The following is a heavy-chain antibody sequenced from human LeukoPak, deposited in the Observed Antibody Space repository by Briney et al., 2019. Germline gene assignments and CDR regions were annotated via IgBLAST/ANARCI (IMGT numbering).Heavy chain of an antibody. V-gene: IGHV3-30*02. D-gene: IGHD2/OR15-2a*01. Sequence: AGGSLRLSCAASGFSFSSNGIHWVRQAPGKGLEWVSFIQPGGDPKYYADSVRGRFTISRDNSKKTCSLQMDSLRVEDTATYYCARDATTEIIGGMDVRGQGTTVTVTS. CDR1: GFSFSSNG. J-gene: IGHJ6*02. CDR2: IQPGGDPK. CDR3: ARDATTEIIGGMDV.